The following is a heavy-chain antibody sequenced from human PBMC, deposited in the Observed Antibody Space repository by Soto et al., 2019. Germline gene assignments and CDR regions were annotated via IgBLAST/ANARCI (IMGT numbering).Heavy chain of an antibody. Sequence: SVKVSCKASGGTFSSYAISWVRQAPGQGLEWMGGIIPIFGTANYAQKFQGRVTITADESTSTAYMELSSLRSEDTAVYYCAVEFSSSWTDAFDILGQGTMVTVSS. CDR1: GGTFSSYA. V-gene: IGHV1-69*13. CDR2: IIPIFGTA. CDR3: AVEFSSSWTDAFDI. D-gene: IGHD6-13*01. J-gene: IGHJ3*02.